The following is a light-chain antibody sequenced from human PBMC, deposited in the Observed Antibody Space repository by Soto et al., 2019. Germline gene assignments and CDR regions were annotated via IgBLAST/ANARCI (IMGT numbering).Light chain of an antibody. CDR2: GAS. CDR1: QSVATN. J-gene: IGKJ1*01. CDR3: QQDNNWPQT. Sequence: EMVLTQSPGTLSLSPGERATLSCRASQSVATNLAWYQQRPGQAPRLLIYGASKRAIGLPARFSGSGSGTEFTLTITSLQSEDFAVYYCQQDNNWPQTFGQGTKVDIK. V-gene: IGKV3-15*01.